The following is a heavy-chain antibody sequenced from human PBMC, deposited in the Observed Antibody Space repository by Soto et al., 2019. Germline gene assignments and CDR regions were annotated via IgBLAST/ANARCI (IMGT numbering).Heavy chain of an antibody. CDR2: IYYSGST. CDR3: ARDRDSSGR. CDR1: GGSISSYY. Sequence: NPSETLSLTCTVSGGSISSYYWSWIRQPPGKGLEWIGYIYYSGSTNYNPSLKSRVTISVDTSKNQFSLKLSSVTAADTAVYYCARDRDSSGRWGQGTLVTVSS. D-gene: IGHD6-19*01. V-gene: IGHV4-59*01. J-gene: IGHJ4*02.